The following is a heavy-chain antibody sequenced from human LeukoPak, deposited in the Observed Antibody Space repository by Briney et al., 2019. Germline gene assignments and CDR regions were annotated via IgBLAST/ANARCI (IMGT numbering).Heavy chain of an antibody. Sequence: GGSLRLSCAASGFTFSSYGMHWVRQAPGKGLEWVAVISYDGSNKYYADSVKGRFTISRDNSKNTLYLQMNSLRAEDTAVYYCAKHTTYYYDSSGYYYEYYYYGMDVWGQGTTVTVSS. CDR3: AKHTTYYYDSSGYYYEYYYYGMDV. CDR1: GFTFSSYG. D-gene: IGHD3-22*01. V-gene: IGHV3-30*18. CDR2: ISYDGSNK. J-gene: IGHJ6*02.